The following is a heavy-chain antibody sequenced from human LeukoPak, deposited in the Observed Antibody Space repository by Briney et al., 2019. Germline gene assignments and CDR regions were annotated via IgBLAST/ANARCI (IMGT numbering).Heavy chain of an antibody. CDR2: IYRGGAR. J-gene: IGHJ4*02. CDR3: AGASSDGVIIDATSFDL. Sequence: GGSPRLSCAVSGSIGIDGYMSWVRQAPGKGLEWLSVIYRGGARYYSDSVKGRFTISRDSSNNAWHLQLHNLRVEDTAVYYCAGASSDGVIIDATSFDLWGQGTLVIVSS. CDR1: GSIGIDGY. D-gene: IGHD2-15*01. V-gene: IGHV3-66*01.